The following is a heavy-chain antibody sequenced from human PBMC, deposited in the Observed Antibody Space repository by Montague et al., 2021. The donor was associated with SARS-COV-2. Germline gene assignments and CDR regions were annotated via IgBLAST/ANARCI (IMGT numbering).Heavy chain of an antibody. V-gene: IGHV4-59*01. CDR3: ASRVWWLPGMDV. D-gene: IGHD2-21*01. J-gene: IGHJ6*02. CDR2: IYYSGST. CDR1: GGSISSYY. Sequence: SETLSLTCTASGGSISSYYWSWIRQPPGKGLEWIGYIYYSGSTNYNPSLESRVTISVDTSKNQFSLKLSAVTAADTAGYYCASRVWWLPGMDVWGQGTTVTVSS.